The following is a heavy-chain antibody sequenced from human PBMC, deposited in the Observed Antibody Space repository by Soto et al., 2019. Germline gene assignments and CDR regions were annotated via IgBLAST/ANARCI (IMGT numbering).Heavy chain of an antibody. V-gene: IGHV1-18*01. CDR2: ISAYNGNT. D-gene: IGHD6-6*01. Sequence: ASVKVSCKASGYTFTSYGISWVRQAPGQGLEWMGWISAYNGNTNYAQKLQGRVTMTTDTSTSTAYMELRSLRSDDTAVYYCARFSWDREYSSSFPSDYWGEGTLVTV. CDR1: GYTFTSYG. CDR3: ARFSWDREYSSSFPSDY. J-gene: IGHJ4*02.